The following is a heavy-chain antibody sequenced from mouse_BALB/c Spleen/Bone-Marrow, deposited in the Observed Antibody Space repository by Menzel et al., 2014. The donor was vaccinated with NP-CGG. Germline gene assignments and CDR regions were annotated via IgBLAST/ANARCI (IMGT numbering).Heavy chain of an antibody. Sequence: DVKLVESGGGLVKPGGSLKLSCAASGFTFSDYYMYWVRQTPEKGLEWVATISDGGSHTYYPDSVKGRFTISRDNAKNSLYLQMTSLKSEDTAMYYCARDSYYYGSSYWYFDVWGAGTTVTVSS. V-gene: IGHV5-4*02. CDR2: ISDGGSHT. D-gene: IGHD1-1*01. CDR3: ARDSYYYGSSYWYFDV. CDR1: GFTFSDYY. J-gene: IGHJ1*01.